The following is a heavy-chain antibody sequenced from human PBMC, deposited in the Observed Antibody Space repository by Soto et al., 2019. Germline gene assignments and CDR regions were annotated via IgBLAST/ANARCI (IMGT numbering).Heavy chain of an antibody. CDR3: ARDGAVAGDSNFDY. V-gene: IGHV1-3*01. D-gene: IGHD6-19*01. CDR2: INAGNGNT. J-gene: IGHJ4*02. CDR1: GYTFTRYA. Sequence: QVQLVQSGAEVKKPGASVKVSCKASGYTFTRYAMHWVRQAPGQRLEWMGWINAGNGNTKYSQKFQGRVTITTDTSASTAYMELSSLGSEDTAVYYCARDGAVAGDSNFDYWGQGTLVTVSS.